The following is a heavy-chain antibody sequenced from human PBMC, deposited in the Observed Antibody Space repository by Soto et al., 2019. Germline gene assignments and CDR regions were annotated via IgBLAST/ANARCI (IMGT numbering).Heavy chain of an antibody. CDR3: AIRYSSSSKYFHL. CDR1: GGSISDHY. Sequence: SETLSLTCTVSGGSISDHYYMWIRQSPGKGLEYIGYIYYSGSTYYNPSLKSRVTISVDTSKNPFSLKLSSVTAADTAVYYCAIRYSSSSKYFHLWGQGTLVTVSS. V-gene: IGHV4-59*04. J-gene: IGHJ1*01. D-gene: IGHD6-13*01. CDR2: IYYSGST.